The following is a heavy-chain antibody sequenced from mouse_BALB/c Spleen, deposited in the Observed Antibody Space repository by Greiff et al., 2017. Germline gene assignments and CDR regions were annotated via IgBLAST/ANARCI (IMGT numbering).Heavy chain of an antibody. CDR1: GFTFSSYA. D-gene: IGHD1-1*01. Sequence: EVKLVESGGGLVKPGGSLKLSCAASGFTFSSYAMSWVRQTPEKRLEWVATISSGGSYTYYPDSVKGRFTISRDNAKNTLYLQMSSLRSEDTAMYYCARHGQGYYYGSSYAMDYWGQGTSVTVSS. CDR2: ISSGGSYT. J-gene: IGHJ4*01. V-gene: IGHV5-9-3*01. CDR3: ARHGQGYYYGSSYAMDY.